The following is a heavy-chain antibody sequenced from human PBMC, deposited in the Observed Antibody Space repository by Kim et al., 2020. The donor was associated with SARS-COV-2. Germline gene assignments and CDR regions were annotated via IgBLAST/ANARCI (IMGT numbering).Heavy chain of an antibody. V-gene: IGHV3-30*14. D-gene: IGHD4-17*01. CDR1: GFHFSGYA. CDR2: ISYDSNDK. Sequence: GGSLRLSCAASGFHFSGYAMHWVRQAPGKGLEWVAVISYDSNDKFYVDSVKGRFTISRDNSENTMFLQVNSLRDEDTAVYYCARGVDYGDPGMRYWGQGT. J-gene: IGHJ4*02. CDR3: ARGVDYGDPGMRY.